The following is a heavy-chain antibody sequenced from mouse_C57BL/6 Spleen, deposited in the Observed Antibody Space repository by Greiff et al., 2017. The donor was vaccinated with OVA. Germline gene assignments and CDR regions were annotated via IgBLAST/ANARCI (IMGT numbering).Heavy chain of an antibody. D-gene: IGHD2-2*01. V-gene: IGHV5-17*01. CDR3: ARYYGYDWFAY. CDR2: ISSGSSTI. Sequence: EVMLVESGGGLVKPGGSLKLSCAASGFTFSDYGMHWVRQAPEKGLEWVAYISSGSSTIYYADTVKGRFTISRDNAKNTLFLQMTSLRSEDTAMYYCARYYGYDWFAYWGQGTLVTVSA. J-gene: IGHJ3*01. CDR1: GFTFSDYG.